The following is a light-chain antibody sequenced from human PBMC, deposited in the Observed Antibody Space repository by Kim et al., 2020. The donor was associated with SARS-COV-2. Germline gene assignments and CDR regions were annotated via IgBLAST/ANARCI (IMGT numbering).Light chain of an antibody. CDR3: QHWT. V-gene: IGKV3-11*01. Sequence: PATMSLSPGERATLSCRSSQRIGNFLAWYQQKPGQAPRLLTYDASNRATDIPARFSGSGSGTDFTLTISSLEPEDFAIYYCQHWTFGQGTRLEIK. CDR1: QRIGNF. J-gene: IGKJ5*01. CDR2: DAS.